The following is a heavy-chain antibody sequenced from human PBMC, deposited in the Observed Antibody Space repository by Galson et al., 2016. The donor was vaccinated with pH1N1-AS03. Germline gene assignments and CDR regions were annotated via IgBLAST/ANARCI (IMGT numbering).Heavy chain of an antibody. CDR3: AQRPSSWPYWYVYL. Sequence: PALVKPTQTLTLTCTFSGFSLSTSGVAVGWIRQPPGKALECLALIHWDDDKHYSPSLKSRLTITKDTSKNQVVLTMTNMDPVDTATYYCAQRPSSWPYWYVYLWGRGTLVTVSS. V-gene: IGHV2-5*02. CDR2: IHWDDDK. D-gene: IGHD6-13*01. CDR1: GFSLSTSGVA. J-gene: IGHJ2*01.